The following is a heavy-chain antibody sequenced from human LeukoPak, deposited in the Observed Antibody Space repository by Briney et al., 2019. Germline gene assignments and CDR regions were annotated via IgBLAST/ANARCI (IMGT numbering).Heavy chain of an antibody. V-gene: IGHV3-23*01. CDR3: ANSEKWTQLYFRY. J-gene: IGHJ4*02. D-gene: IGHD5-18*01. Sequence: PGGSLRLSCAASGFTFSSYAMNWVRQAPGKGLEWVSIISGSGGSTYYADSVKGRFTISRDNSKNTLYLEMNSLRVEDTAVYYCANSEKWTQLYFRYWGQGTLVAVSS. CDR1: GFTFSSYA. CDR2: ISGSGGST.